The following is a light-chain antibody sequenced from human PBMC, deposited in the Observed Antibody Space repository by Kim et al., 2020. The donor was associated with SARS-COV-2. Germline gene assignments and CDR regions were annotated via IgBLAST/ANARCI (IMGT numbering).Light chain of an antibody. CDR2: GDI. V-gene: IGLV1-40*01. Sequence: QRVSISCTGSSSNIGSYDVHWYQRLPGTAPRLLIYGDINRPSGVPDRFSGSKSGTSASLAITGLQAEDEADYYCQSYDSRLSGYWVFGGGTQLTVL. J-gene: IGLJ3*02. CDR1: SSNIGSYD. CDR3: QSYDSRLSGYWV.